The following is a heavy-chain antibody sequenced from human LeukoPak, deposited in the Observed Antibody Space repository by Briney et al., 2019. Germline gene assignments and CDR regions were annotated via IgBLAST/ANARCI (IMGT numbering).Heavy chain of an antibody. J-gene: IGHJ2*01. Sequence: ASVNLSCKASGYTFTAHYIHWVRQAPGQGLEWMGWIDPNSGGTNYAQKFLGSVTMTGDTSINTAFMELSRLRSDDTAIYYCARGRGTTMVRGVITNYFDLWGRGSRFTVSS. V-gene: IGHV1-2*02. CDR1: GYTFTAHY. D-gene: IGHD3-10*01. CDR3: ARGRGTTMVRGVITNYFDL. CDR2: IDPNSGGT.